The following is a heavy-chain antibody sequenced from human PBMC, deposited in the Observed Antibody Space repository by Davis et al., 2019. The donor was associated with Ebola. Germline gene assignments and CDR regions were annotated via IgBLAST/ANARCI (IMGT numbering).Heavy chain of an antibody. Sequence: AASVKVSCKASGYTFTGYYMHWVRQAPGQGLEWMGWISAYNGNTNYAQKLQGRVTMTTDTSTSTAYMELRSLRSDDTAVYYCARIRFLEWLQSDYWGQGTLVTVSS. V-gene: IGHV1-18*04. J-gene: IGHJ4*02. D-gene: IGHD3-3*01. CDR2: ISAYNGNT. CDR1: GYTFTGYY. CDR3: ARIRFLEWLQSDY.